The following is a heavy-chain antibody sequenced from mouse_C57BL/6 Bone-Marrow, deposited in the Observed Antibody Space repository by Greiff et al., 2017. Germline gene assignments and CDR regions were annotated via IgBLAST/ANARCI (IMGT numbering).Heavy chain of an antibody. CDR2: IDPSDSYT. CDR1: GYTFTSYW. Sequence: QVQLQQPGAELVMPGASVKLSCKASGYTFTSYWMHWVKQRPGQGLEWIGEIDPSDSYTNYNQKFKGKSTLTVDKSSGTAYMQLSSLASEDSAVYYCASSVTTVVAEGYAMDYWGQGTSVTVSS. CDR3: ASSVTTVVAEGYAMDY. J-gene: IGHJ4*01. V-gene: IGHV1-69*01. D-gene: IGHD1-1*01.